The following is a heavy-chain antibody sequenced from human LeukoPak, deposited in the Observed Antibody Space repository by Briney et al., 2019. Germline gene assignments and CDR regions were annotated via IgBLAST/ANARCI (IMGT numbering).Heavy chain of an antibody. CDR1: DGSISSGSYY. CDR2: IYASGST. J-gene: IGHJ4*02. CDR3: ARDRGADYPYY. Sequence: PSQTLSLTCTVSDGSISSGSYYWSWLRQPAGKGLEWIGRIYASGSTNYNPSLKSRVTISVDTSKNQFSLQLSSVTAADTAVYYCARDRGADYPYYWGQGTLVTVSS. D-gene: IGHD3-10*01. V-gene: IGHV4-61*02.